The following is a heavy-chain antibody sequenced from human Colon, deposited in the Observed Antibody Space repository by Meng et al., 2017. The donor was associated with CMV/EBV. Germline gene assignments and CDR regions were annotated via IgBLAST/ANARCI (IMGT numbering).Heavy chain of an antibody. J-gene: IGHJ6*02. Sequence: GGSLRLSCEASGFTFSSYAMTWVRQAPGKGLEGVSTITNTGGGTYYADSVKGRFTISRDNSKNTLYLQMNSLRAEDTAVYYCAKDLASSGYSDGGYYYGMDVWGQGTTVTVSS. CDR2: ITNTGGGT. CDR3: AKDLASSGYSDGGYYYGMDV. V-gene: IGHV3-23*01. D-gene: IGHD5-18*01. CDR1: GFTFSSYA.